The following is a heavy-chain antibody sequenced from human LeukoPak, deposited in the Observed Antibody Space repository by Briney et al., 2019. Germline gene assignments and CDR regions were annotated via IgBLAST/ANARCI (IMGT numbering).Heavy chain of an antibody. Sequence: SETLSLTCTVSGGSISSYYWSWIRQPPGKGLEWIGYIYYSGSTNYNPSLKSRVTISVDTSKNQFSLKLSSVTAADTAVYYCAGGRGSGSYSTPQNWFDPWGQGTLVTVSS. CDR1: GGSISSYY. J-gene: IGHJ5*02. CDR3: AGGRGSGSYSTPQNWFDP. D-gene: IGHD3-10*01. CDR2: IYYSGST. V-gene: IGHV4-59*01.